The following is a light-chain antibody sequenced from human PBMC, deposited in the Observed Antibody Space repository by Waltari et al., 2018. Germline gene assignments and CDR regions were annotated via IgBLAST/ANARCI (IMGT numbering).Light chain of an antibody. CDR1: SGHSTNI. CDR2: VNSDGSH. CDR3: QTGGHGTWV. V-gene: IGLV4-69*01. J-gene: IGLJ3*02. Sequence: QLVLTQSPSASASLGASVKPTCTLSSGHSTNIIARLQQQPEKGPRYLMNVNSDGSHNKGVGIPDRFSGSSSGAERYLTISSLQSEDEADYYCQTGGHGTWVFGGGTRLTVL.